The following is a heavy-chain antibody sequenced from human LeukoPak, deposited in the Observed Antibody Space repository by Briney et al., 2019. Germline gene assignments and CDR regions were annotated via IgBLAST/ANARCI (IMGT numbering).Heavy chain of an antibody. J-gene: IGHJ4*02. V-gene: IGHV3-23*01. CDR3: ARDLELWLRGSFDY. Sequence: GSLRLSCAASGFSFSSYAMSWVRQAPGKGLEWVSAISGSGGSTYYADSVKGRFTISRDNSKNTLYLQMNSLRAEDTAVYYCARDLELWLRGSFDYWGQGTLVTVSS. D-gene: IGHD5-18*01. CDR1: GFSFSSYA. CDR2: ISGSGGST.